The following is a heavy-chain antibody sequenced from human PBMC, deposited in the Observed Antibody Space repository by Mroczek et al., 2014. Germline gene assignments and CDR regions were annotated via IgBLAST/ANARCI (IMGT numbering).Heavy chain of an antibody. CDR1: GGSISSYY. J-gene: IGHJ4*02. V-gene: IGHV4-59*01. Sequence: QVQLQQWGPGLVKPSETLSLTCTVSGGSISSYYWSWIRQPPGKGLEWIGYIYYSGSTNYNPSLKSRVTISVDTSKNQFSLKLSSVTAADTAVYYCARSSSEVWFGRWGQGTLVTVSS. CDR2: IYYSGST. D-gene: IGHD6-6*01. CDR3: ARSSSEVWFGR.